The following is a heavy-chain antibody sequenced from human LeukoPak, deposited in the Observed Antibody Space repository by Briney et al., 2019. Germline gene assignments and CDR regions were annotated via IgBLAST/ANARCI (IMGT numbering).Heavy chain of an antibody. Sequence: SETLSLTCAVYGGSFSRYYWSWIRQPPGKGLEWIGEINHSGSTNYNPSLKSRVTISVDTSKNQFSLKLSSVTAADTAVYYCATISSLVIYWGQGTLVTVSS. CDR1: GGSFSRYY. CDR3: ATISSLVIY. CDR2: INHSGST. J-gene: IGHJ4*02. D-gene: IGHD3-9*01. V-gene: IGHV4-34*01.